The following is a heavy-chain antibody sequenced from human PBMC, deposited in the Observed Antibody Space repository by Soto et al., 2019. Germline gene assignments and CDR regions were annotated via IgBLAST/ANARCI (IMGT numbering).Heavy chain of an antibody. CDR3: ARERVVIGYYYYGMDV. CDR2: INPNSGGT. D-gene: IGHD3-3*01. J-gene: IGHJ6*02. V-gene: IGHV1-2*02. CDR1: GYTFTGYY. Sequence: ASVKVSCKASGYTFTGYYMHWVRQAPGQGLEWMGWINPNSGGTNCAQKFQGRVTMTRDTSISTAYMELSRLRSDDTAVYYCARERVVIGYYYYGMDVWGQGTTVTVSS.